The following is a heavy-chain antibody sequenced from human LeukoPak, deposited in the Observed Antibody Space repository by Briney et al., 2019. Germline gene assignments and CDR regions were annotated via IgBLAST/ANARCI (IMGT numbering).Heavy chain of an antibody. CDR3: ARSGYSYGADSFDI. Sequence: ASETLSLTCSVSGDSISSHYWSWIRQPPGKGLEWIGYIYYSGSTKYSPSLKSRVTISVDTSKHQFFLKLSSVTAADTALYYCARSGYSYGADSFDIWGQGTMVTVSS. J-gene: IGHJ3*02. CDR2: IYYSGST. V-gene: IGHV4-59*11. CDR1: GDSISSHY. D-gene: IGHD5-18*01.